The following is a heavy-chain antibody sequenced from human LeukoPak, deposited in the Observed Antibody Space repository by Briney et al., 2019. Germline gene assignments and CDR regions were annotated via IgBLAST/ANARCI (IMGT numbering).Heavy chain of an antibody. CDR1: GGSISSSNW. Sequence: SGTLSLTCAVSGGSISSSNWWSWVRQPPGKGLEWIGEIYHSGSTNYNPSLKSRVTISVDKSKNQFSLKLSSVTAADTAVYYCARGSPGYCSGGSCPDTGFDYWGQGTLVTVSS. CDR2: IYHSGST. CDR3: ARGSPGYCSGGSCPDTGFDY. V-gene: IGHV4-4*02. D-gene: IGHD2-15*01. J-gene: IGHJ4*02.